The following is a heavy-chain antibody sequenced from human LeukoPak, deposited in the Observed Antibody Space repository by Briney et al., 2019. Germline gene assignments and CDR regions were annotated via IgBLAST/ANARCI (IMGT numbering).Heavy chain of an antibody. J-gene: IGHJ4*02. CDR2: VASSGTTK. CDR1: GFSFNTYE. D-gene: IGHD6-19*01. CDR3: ARGGWHYVFNY. Sequence: GGSLRLSCAASGFSFNTYEMNWVRQAPGKGLEWISYVASSGTTKYYADSVQGRFTISRDNAKNSLYLQMNSLRVENTAVYYCARGGWHYVFNYWGQGTLVTVSS. V-gene: IGHV3-48*03.